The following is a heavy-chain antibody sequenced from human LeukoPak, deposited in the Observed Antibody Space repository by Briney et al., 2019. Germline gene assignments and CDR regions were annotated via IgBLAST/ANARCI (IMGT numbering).Heavy chain of an antibody. CDR1: GYXSTSYG. D-gene: IGHD2-2*02. Sequence: ASVKVSCKASGYXSTSYGISWVRQAPGQGLEWMGWISGYNGNTNYAQKFQGRVTMTTDTSTTTAYMELRTLRSDDTAVYYCARDKYLQGGHYYRYGMDVWGQGTTVTVSS. CDR2: ISGYNGNT. CDR3: ARDKYLQGGHYYRYGMDV. V-gene: IGHV1-18*01. J-gene: IGHJ6*02.